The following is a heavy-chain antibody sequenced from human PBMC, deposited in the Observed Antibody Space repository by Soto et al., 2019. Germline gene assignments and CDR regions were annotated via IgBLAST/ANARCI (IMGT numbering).Heavy chain of an antibody. CDR3: AKDHRSGSYGY. V-gene: IGHV3-30*18. CDR2: ISYDGSNK. Sequence: QVQLVESGGGLVHPGRSLRLSCAASGFTFSSYGMHWVRQAPGKGLEWVAVISYDGSNKYYADSVKCRFTISRDNSKNTLYLQMNSLRADDTAVYYGAKDHRSGSYGYWGQGTLVTVSS. CDR1: GFTFSSYG. J-gene: IGHJ4*02. D-gene: IGHD1-26*01.